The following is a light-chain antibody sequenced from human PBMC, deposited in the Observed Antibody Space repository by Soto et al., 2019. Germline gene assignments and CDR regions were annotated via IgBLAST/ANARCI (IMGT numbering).Light chain of an antibody. CDR2: GAT. J-gene: IGKJ5*01. V-gene: IGKV3-20*01. Sequence: IVLTQSPCTLSLSPGEKATLSCRASQTVSASYVSWYQQKPGQAHRLIIDGATNRIIGIPDRFSGSVSGTDFTLTISRLEPEDFAVYYCQLYGVSSPRITFGQGTRLEIK. CDR3: QLYGVSSPRIT. CDR1: QTVSASY.